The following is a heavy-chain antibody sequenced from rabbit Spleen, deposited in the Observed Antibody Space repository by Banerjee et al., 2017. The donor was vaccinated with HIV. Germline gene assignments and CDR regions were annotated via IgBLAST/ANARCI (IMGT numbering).Heavy chain of an antibody. J-gene: IGHJ4*01. Sequence: QSLEESGGGLVMRRASLLLLCTTSGFSFVNKYAMCCCRQAPGKGLEWIACMNTDSYEAVYATWAKGRFTFSKTSSTTVTLQVTRLTAADTATYFCARDLAGIIGWNFGWWGPGTLVTVS. D-gene: IGHD4-1*01. CDR1: GFSFVNKYA. CDR3: ARDLAGIIGWNFGW. CDR2: MNTDSYEA. V-gene: IGHV1S40*01.